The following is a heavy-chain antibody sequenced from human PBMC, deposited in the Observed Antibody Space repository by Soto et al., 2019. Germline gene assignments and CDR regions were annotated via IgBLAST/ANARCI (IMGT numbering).Heavy chain of an antibody. D-gene: IGHD5-18*01. J-gene: IGHJ4*02. Sequence: GGSLRLSCAASGFTFSSYAMSWVRQAPGKGLEWVSAISGSGGSTYYADSVKGRFTISRDNSKNTLYLQMNSLRAEDAAVYYCAKKALYVDTAMVEGGAGWGYFDYWGQGTLVTVSS. CDR1: GFTFSSYA. CDR2: ISGSGGST. V-gene: IGHV3-23*01. CDR3: AKKALYVDTAMVEGGAGWGYFDY.